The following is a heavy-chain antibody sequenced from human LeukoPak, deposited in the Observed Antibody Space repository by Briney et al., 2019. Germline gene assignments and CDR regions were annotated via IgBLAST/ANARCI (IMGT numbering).Heavy chain of an antibody. D-gene: IGHD1-14*01. V-gene: IGHV3-11*04. CDR3: TRDRSRAEDD. Sequence: GGSLRLSCTASGFRFSDYYMNWFRQTPGKGLEWLSYISHSGTTVQYADSVKGRFTISRDNANNLLYLQMNSLRGEDTAVYYCTRDRSRAEDDWGQGTLVTVSS. CDR2: ISHSGTTV. J-gene: IGHJ4*02. CDR1: GFRFSDYY.